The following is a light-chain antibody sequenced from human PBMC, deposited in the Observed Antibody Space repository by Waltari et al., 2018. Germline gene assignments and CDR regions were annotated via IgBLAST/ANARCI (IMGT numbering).Light chain of an antibody. CDR2: GKN. CDR1: SLRTYY. Sequence: SSELTQDPAVSVALGQTVRITCQGDSLRTYYVNWFHQKPGQAPALVIYGKNNRPSGIPDRFSASSSGSTASLTIIGAQAEDEADYYCHSRDSSGDVLIGGGTKLTVV. J-gene: IGLJ2*01. V-gene: IGLV3-19*01. CDR3: HSRDSSGDVL.